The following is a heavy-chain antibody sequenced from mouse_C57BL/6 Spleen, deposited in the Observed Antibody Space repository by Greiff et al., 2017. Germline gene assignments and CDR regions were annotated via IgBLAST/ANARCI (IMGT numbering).Heavy chain of an antibody. V-gene: IGHV5-6*01. D-gene: IGHD2-4*01. J-gene: IGHJ4*01. CDR3: ARHRDYDVPMDY. Sequence: EVKLVESGGDLVKPGGSLKLSCAASGFTFSSYGMSWVRQTPDKRLEWVATISSGGSYTYYPDSVKGRFTISRDNAKNTLYLQMSSLKSEDTSMYYCARHRDYDVPMDYWGQGTSVTVSS. CDR2: ISSGGSYT. CDR1: GFTFSSYG.